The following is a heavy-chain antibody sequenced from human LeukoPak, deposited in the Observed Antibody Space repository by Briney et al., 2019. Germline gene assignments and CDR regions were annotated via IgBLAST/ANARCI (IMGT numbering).Heavy chain of an antibody. J-gene: IGHJ5*02. CDR2: ISYDGSNK. V-gene: IGHV3-30*14. Sequence: QPGGSLRLSCAASGFTFSSYAMHWVRQAPGKGLEWVAVISYDGSNKYYADSVKGRFTISRDNSKNTLYLQMNSLRAEDTAVYYCARGRGYCSGGSCFNWFDPWGQGTLVTVSS. CDR3: ARGRGYCSGGSCFNWFDP. CDR1: GFTFSSYA. D-gene: IGHD2-15*01.